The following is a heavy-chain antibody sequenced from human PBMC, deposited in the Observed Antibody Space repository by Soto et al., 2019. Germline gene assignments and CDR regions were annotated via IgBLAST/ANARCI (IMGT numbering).Heavy chain of an antibody. J-gene: IGHJ4*02. V-gene: IGHV1-2*02. CDR2: INPESGDT. CDR3: ARVSSTHNDFWRGFQY. CDR1: RYIFTDYY. Sequence: ASVKVSCKASRYIFTDYYVHWLRQAPGQGLEWVGWINPESGDTKFAQKFQDRLTLTRDTSISTAYMDLSRLRSDDTAVYYCARVSSTHNDFWRGFQYWCQGSRVTVSS. D-gene: IGHD3-3*01.